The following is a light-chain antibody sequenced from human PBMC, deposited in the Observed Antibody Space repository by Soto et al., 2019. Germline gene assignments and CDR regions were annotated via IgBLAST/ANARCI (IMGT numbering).Light chain of an antibody. V-gene: IGKV4-1*01. CDR3: QQYNSTPPT. CDR1: QSVLYSSNNKNY. Sequence: DIVMTQSPDSLAVSLGERATINCKSSQSVLYSSNNKNYLAWYQQKPGQPPKLLIYWASTRESGVPDRFSGSGFGKDFTLPISSLQAEEVAVYYCQQYNSTPPTFGKGPRWKSN. J-gene: IGKJ1*01. CDR2: WAS.